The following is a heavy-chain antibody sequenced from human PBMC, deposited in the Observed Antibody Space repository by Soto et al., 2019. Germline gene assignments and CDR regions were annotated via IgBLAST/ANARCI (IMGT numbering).Heavy chain of an antibody. V-gene: IGHV1-69*13. CDR3: ARQPPYDILTGYPYFDY. D-gene: IGHD3-9*01. CDR2: IIPIFGTA. CDR1: GGTFSSYA. J-gene: IGHJ4*02. Sequence: ASVKVSCKASGGTFSSYAISWVRQAPGQGLEWMGGIIPIFGTANYAQKFQGRVTITADESTSTAYMELSSLRSEDTAVYYCARQPPYDILTGYPYFDYWGQGTLVTVSS.